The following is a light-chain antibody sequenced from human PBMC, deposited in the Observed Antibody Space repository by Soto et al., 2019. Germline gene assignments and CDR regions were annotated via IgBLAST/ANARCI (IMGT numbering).Light chain of an antibody. Sequence: QSALTQPPSASGSPGQSVTISCTGTSSDVGGYNYVSWYQQHPGKAPKLMIYEVSKRPSGVPDRFSGSKSGNTASLTVSGLQAEDEADYYCTSYAGYTSLGVLGGGTKLTVL. CDR3: TSYAGYTSLGV. J-gene: IGLJ3*02. CDR2: EVS. V-gene: IGLV2-8*01. CDR1: SSDVGGYNY.